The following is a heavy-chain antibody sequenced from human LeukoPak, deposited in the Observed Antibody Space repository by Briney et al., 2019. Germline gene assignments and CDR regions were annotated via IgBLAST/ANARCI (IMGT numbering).Heavy chain of an antibody. Sequence: ASVKVSCKASGYTFTSYYMHWVRQAPGQGLEWMGIINPSGGSTSYAQKFQGRVTITADESTSTAYMELSSLRSEDTAVYYCARGPDPYYYGSGSHGRSFDYWAREPWSPSPQ. CDR3: ARGPDPYYYGSGSHGRSFDY. CDR2: INPSGGST. V-gene: IGHV1-46*01. J-gene: IGHJ4*02. CDR1: GYTFTSYY. D-gene: IGHD3-10*01.